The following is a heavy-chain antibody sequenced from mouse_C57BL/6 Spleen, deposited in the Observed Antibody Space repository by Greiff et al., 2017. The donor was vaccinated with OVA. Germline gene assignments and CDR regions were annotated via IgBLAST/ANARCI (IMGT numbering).Heavy chain of an antibody. CDR2: IDPETGGT. CDR1: GSPFTVYV. D-gene: IGHD1-1*01. V-gene: IGHV1-15*01. Sequence: QVPLQPSGADLVSPVASVPLSFKSSGSPFTVYVMHCVKPTPFPVLDWIGAIDPETGGTAYNQKFKGKAILTADKSSSTAYMELRSLTSEDSAVYYCTLRSYYCDYWGQGTTLTVSS. J-gene: IGHJ2*01. CDR3: TLRSYYCDY.